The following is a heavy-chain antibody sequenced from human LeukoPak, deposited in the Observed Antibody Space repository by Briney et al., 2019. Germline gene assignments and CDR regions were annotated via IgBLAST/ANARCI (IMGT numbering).Heavy chain of an antibody. CDR3: ARGSSFITMVRGVSFFDY. D-gene: IGHD3-10*01. Sequence: ASVKVSCKASGYSFNTYGITWVRQAPGQGLEWMGWISAYNGNTNYAQKLQGRVTMTTDTSTSTAYMEQRSLRSDDTAVYYCARGSSFITMVRGVSFFDYWGQGTLVTVSS. J-gene: IGHJ4*02. CDR2: ISAYNGNT. CDR1: GYSFNTYG. V-gene: IGHV1-18*01.